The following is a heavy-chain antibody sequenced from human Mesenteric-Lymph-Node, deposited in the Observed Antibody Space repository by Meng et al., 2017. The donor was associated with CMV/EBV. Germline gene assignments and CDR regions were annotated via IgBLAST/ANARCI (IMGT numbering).Heavy chain of an antibody. CDR3: ARGGSYCDSSGSILEYFQH. J-gene: IGHJ1*01. Sequence: FTSYDINWVRQATGQGLEWMGWMNPNSGNTGYAQKFQGRVTMTRNTSISTAYMELSSLRSEDTAVYYCARGGSYCDSSGSILEYFQHWGQGTLVTVSS. V-gene: IGHV1-8*01. CDR1: FTSYD. D-gene: IGHD3-22*01. CDR2: MNPNSGNT.